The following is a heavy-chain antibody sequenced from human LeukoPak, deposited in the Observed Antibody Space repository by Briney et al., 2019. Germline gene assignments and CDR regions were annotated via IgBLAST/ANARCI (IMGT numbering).Heavy chain of an antibody. CDR3: ARETGYCSGGRCYFIY. Sequence: ASVKLSCQASGYTFSSYYIHWVRQAPGQGLEWVGCINPNSGDTSSAQKLQGRVTMTRDTSVSTAYRELSRLRSDDTALYYCARETGYCSGGRCYFIYWGQGTLVTVS. D-gene: IGHD2-15*01. CDR1: GYTFSSYY. CDR2: INPNSGDT. V-gene: IGHV1-2*02. J-gene: IGHJ4*02.